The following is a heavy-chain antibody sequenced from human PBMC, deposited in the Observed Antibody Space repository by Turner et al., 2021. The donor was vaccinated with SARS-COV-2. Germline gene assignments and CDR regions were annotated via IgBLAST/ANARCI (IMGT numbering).Heavy chain of an antibody. CDR1: GGSISSKS. J-gene: IGHJ6*02. CDR3: ARHQGSTSGYDHGMNV. V-gene: IGHV4-59*08. CDR2: FYKIGSI. Sequence: QVQLQESGPGLVRPSETLSLTCTVSGGSISSKSWSWTRQSPGRGLEWIGYFYKIGSIDYNPTLSSRVTISVDTSKNQLSLNLISMTAADTAVYYCARHQGSTSGYDHGMNVWGQGTAVIVSS. D-gene: IGHD1-1*01.